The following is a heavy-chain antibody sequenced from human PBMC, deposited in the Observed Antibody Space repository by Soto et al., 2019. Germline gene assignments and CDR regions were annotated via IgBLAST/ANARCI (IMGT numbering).Heavy chain of an antibody. Sequence: QVQLQESGPGLVKPSATLSLTCTVSGGSISSYYWSWIRQPPGKGLEWIAYIYYSGTTNYHPSLKGRVIISLDTSTSRFSLKLSSVAAADTAVYYCERRDNSRGGVFDYWGQGTLVTVSS. V-gene: IGHV4-59*01. CDR3: ERRDNSRGGVFDY. CDR1: GGSISSYY. CDR2: IYYSGTT. J-gene: IGHJ4*02. D-gene: IGHD1-1*01.